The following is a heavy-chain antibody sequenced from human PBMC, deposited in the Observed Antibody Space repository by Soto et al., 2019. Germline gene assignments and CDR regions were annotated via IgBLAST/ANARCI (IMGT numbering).Heavy chain of an antibody. Sequence: PSETLSLTCTVSGGSISSYYWSWIRQPPGKGLEWIGYIYYSGSTNYNPSLKSRVTMSVDTSKNQFSLKLSSVTAADTAVYYCARGYCSGGSCRKGGNWFDPWGQGTLVTVSS. V-gene: IGHV4-59*01. CDR2: IYYSGST. J-gene: IGHJ5*02. D-gene: IGHD2-15*01. CDR3: ARGYCSGGSCRKGGNWFDP. CDR1: GGSISSYY.